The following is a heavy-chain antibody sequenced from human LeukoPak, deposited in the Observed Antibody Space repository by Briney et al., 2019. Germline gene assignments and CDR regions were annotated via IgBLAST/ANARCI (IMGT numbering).Heavy chain of an antibody. CDR1: GFTFSSYA. Sequence: GGSLRLSCAASGFTFSSYAMSWVRQAPGKGLEWVSGISGSAGSTDYADSVKGRFTISRDNSKNTLYLQKNSLRAEDTAVYYCANSYGDYVTSYFDYWGQGTLVTVSS. J-gene: IGHJ4*02. CDR3: ANSYGDYVTSYFDY. D-gene: IGHD4-17*01. V-gene: IGHV3-23*01. CDR2: ISGSAGST.